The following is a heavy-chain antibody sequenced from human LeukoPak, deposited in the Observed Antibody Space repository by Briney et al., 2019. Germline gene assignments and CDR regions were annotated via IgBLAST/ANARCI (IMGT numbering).Heavy chain of an antibody. CDR2: IYSGGIYNDGTT. Sequence: GGSLRLSCAASGFTVSSNYMSWVRQAPGKGLEWVSVIYSGGIYNDGTTNYGDSVKGRFTISRDNARNSLSLQMNSLGVEDTAVYFCARWGQTSGYYYVDNWGQGTLVTVSS. CDR3: ARWGQTSGYYYVDN. D-gene: IGHD5-12*01. V-gene: IGHV3-66*01. J-gene: IGHJ4*02. CDR1: GFTVSSNY.